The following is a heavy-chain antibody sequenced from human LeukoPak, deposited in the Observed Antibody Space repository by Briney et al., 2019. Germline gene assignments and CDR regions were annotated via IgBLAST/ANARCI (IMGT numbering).Heavy chain of an antibody. CDR3: ARAMPISHSSGWPYYYYGMDV. J-gene: IGHJ6*02. CDR1: GFTFSSYE. V-gene: IGHV3-48*03. Sequence: TGGSLRLSCAASGFTFSSYEMNWVRQAPGKGLEWVSYISSSGSTIYYADSVKGRFTISRDNAKNSLYLQMNSLRAEDTAVYYCARAMPISHSSGWPYYYYGMDVWGQGTTVTVSS. CDR2: ISSSGSTI. D-gene: IGHD6-25*01.